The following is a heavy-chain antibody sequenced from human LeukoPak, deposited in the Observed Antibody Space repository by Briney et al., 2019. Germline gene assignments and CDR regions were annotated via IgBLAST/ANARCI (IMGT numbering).Heavy chain of an antibody. CDR1: GYTFTDYY. V-gene: IGHV1-2*02. D-gene: IGHD5-18*01. CDR3: ARGRWLQLWGDC. CDR2: INSNTGDT. Sequence: GASVKVSCKASGYTFTDYYIHGVRQAPGQGPEWMGWINSNTGDTKYAQKFQDRVTLTQDTSISTAYMELSRLESDDTAVFYCARGRWLQLWGDCWGQGTPLTVSS. J-gene: IGHJ4*02.